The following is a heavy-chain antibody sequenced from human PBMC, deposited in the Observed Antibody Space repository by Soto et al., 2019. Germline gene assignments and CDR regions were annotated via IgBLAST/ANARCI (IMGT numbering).Heavy chain of an antibody. CDR3: ARDRKGELPDDFDI. Sequence: QVQLLASVGGVVQPGRSLRLSCAASGFTFSSYAMHWVRQAPGTGLEWVAVISYDGTNQYYADSVKGRFTISRDNSKNTLYLQMDSLRANNTAVYYCARDRKGELPDDFDIWGRGTMVTVSS. D-gene: IGHD1-7*01. CDR2: ISYDGTNQ. V-gene: IGHV3-30-3*01. CDR1: GFTFSSYA. J-gene: IGHJ3*02.